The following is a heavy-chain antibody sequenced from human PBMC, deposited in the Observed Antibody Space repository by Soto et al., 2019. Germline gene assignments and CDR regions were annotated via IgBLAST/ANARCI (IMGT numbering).Heavy chain of an antibody. D-gene: IGHD1-1*01. CDR1: GGTFSSYA. Sequence: QVQLVQSGAEVKKPGSSVKVSCKASGGTFSSYAISWVRQAPGQGLEWMGGIIPLFGTANYAQKFQGRVTITADKSTSTAYMELSSLRSEDTAVYYCAGGVVEHVLRQLYYYGMDVWGQGTTVTVSS. CDR3: AGGVVEHVLRQLYYYGMDV. V-gene: IGHV1-69*06. CDR2: IIPLFGTA. J-gene: IGHJ6*02.